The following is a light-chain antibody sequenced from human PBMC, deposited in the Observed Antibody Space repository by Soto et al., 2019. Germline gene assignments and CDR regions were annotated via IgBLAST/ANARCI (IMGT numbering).Light chain of an antibody. Sequence: QSALTQPASVSGSPGQSITISCTGSGRDIGAYDYVSWYQQHPGKAPKLIIYGVKNRPSGVSNRFSASKSAFTASLTISGLQTEDEADYYCVSYTGTHIPVALGGGTKLTVL. CDR1: GRDIGAYDY. CDR3: VSYTGTHIPVA. V-gene: IGLV2-14*01. J-gene: IGLJ2*01. CDR2: GVK.